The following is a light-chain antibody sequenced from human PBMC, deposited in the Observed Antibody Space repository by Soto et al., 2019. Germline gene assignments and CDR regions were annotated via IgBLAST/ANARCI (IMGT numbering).Light chain of an antibody. CDR3: LQHYTYPPT. V-gene: IGKV1-17*03. J-gene: IGKJ4*01. Sequence: DIQMTQSPSALSASVGDTVTVTCRASQAIGDHLAWFQQQPGKVPQRLIYSVSTIPTGAPSRFSGSGSETDFTLTITNLQPEDFASYFCLQHYTYPPTFGGGT. CDR1: QAIGDH. CDR2: SVS.